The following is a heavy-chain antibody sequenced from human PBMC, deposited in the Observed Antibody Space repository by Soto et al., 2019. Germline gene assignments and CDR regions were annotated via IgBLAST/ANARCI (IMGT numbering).Heavy chain of an antibody. D-gene: IGHD4-4*01. Sequence: QVQLVQSGAEVKKPGSSVKVSCKASGGTFSSYTISWVRQAPGQGLEWMGGIIPIFGAAKYAQKFQDRVTVTADESTSTAYMELSSLRSEDTAVYYCAQDANSNSLAYWGQGTLVTVSS. CDR2: IIPIFGAA. CDR3: AQDANSNSLAY. J-gene: IGHJ4*02. CDR1: GGTFSSYT. V-gene: IGHV1-69*01.